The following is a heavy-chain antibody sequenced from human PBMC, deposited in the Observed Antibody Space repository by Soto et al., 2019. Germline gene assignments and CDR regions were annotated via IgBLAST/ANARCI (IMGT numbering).Heavy chain of an antibody. CDR3: ARGXGWPPTYYYYGMDV. J-gene: IGHJ6*02. CDR1: GDSVSSNSAA. CDR2: TYYRSKWYN. Sequence: PSQTLSLTCAISGDSVSSNSAAWNWIRQSPSRGLEWLGRTYYRSKWYNDYAVSVKSRITINPDTSKNQFSLQLNSVTPEDTAVYYCARGXGWPPTYYYYGMDVWGQGTTVTVSS. D-gene: IGHD6-19*01. V-gene: IGHV6-1*01.